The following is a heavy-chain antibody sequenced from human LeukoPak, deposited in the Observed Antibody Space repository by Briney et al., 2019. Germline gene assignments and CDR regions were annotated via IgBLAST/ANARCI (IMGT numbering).Heavy chain of an antibody. CDR3: AKRNGYDGNSGVFDI. CDR1: GFTFSSYW. CDR2: INSDGSST. J-gene: IGHJ3*02. V-gene: IGHV3-74*01. D-gene: IGHD4-23*01. Sequence: GGSLRLSCAASGFTFSSYWMHWVRQAPGKGLMWVSRINSDGSSTSYADSVKGRFTISRDNSKNTLYLQMNSLRAEDTAVYYCAKRNGYDGNSGVFDIWGQGTMVTVSS.